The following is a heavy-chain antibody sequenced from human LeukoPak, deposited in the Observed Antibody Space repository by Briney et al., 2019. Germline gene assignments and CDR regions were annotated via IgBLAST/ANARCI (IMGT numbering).Heavy chain of an antibody. J-gene: IGHJ3*02. D-gene: IGHD3/OR15-3a*01. CDR3: ARVPTGTVLGLVGEKDAFDI. V-gene: IGHV1-18*01. CDR2: ISTYNDNT. CDR1: GYTFTSYG. Sequence: GASVKVSCKASGYTFTSYGISWVRQAPGQGLEWMGWISTYNDNTNYAEELQGRVTMTTDTSTNTVYMELRRLRSDDTGVYFCARVPTGTVLGLVGEKDAFDIWGQGTMVTVSP.